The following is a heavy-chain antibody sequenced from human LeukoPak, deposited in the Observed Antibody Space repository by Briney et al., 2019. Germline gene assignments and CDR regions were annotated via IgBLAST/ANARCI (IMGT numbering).Heavy chain of an antibody. CDR1: GGSFSAYY. CDR2: MYTSGST. D-gene: IGHD6-13*01. V-gene: IGHV4-59*10. J-gene: IGHJ4*02. CDR3: ATYDQQLAFDN. Sequence: SETLSLTCAVYGGSFSAYYWSWIRQPAGKGLEWIGRMYTSGSTNYNPSLKSRVTMSVDTSKKHFSLNLDSVTAADTAVYYCATYDQQLAFDNWGQGSLVTVSS.